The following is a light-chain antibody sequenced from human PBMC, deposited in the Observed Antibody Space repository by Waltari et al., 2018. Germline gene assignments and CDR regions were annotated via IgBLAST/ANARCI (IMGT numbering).Light chain of an antibody. CDR3: QQYYSTIT. Sequence: DIVMTQSPDSLAVSLGERATINCKSSQSVLYNSNNKNYLAWYQQKPGQPPQLLIYWASTRESGVPDRFSCSGSRTDFTLTISSLQAEDVAVYYCQQYYSTITFGQGTRLEIK. CDR2: WAS. J-gene: IGKJ5*01. CDR1: QSVLYNSNNKNY. V-gene: IGKV4-1*01.